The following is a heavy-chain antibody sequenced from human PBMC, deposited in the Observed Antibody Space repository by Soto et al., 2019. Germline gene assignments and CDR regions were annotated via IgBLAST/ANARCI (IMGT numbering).Heavy chain of an antibody. D-gene: IGHD5-12*01. J-gene: IGHJ6*02. CDR1: GYTFTIYG. CDR2: LSPDNGNT. CDR3: ARALGYSGYAGMDV. Sequence: QVQLVQSGGEVKKPGASVKVSCKASGYTFTIYGINWVRQAPGQGLEWMGWLSPDNGNTNYAQKLQGRVNMTTDTSTSTAYMELRRLRSDDTAVYYFARALGYSGYAGMDVWGQGTTVTVSS. V-gene: IGHV1-18*01.